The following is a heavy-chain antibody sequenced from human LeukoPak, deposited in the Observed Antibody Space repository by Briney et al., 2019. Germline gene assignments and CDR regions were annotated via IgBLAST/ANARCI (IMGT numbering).Heavy chain of an antibody. CDR1: GFTYNICA. CDR3: VRGVGLYDSIGYFDY. Sequence: GGSLRLFCAASGFTYNICAMHWVRQAPGKGLEWVTTISYDGNNKYYADSVRGRFTISRDNSKNTLYLQMNSLRADDTAVYYCVRGVGLYDSIGYFDYWGPGTLLIVSS. CDR2: ISYDGNNK. J-gene: IGHJ4*02. V-gene: IGHV3-30-3*01. D-gene: IGHD3-22*01.